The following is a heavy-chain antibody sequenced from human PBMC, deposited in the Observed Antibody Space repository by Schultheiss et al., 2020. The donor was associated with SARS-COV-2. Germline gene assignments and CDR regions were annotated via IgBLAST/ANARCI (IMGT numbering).Heavy chain of an antibody. D-gene: IGHD2-2*02. CDR3: ASVWGIVIVPAAIDY. J-gene: IGHJ4*02. V-gene: IGHV3-15*01. Sequence: GESLKISCAASGFTFSNAWMSWVRQAPGKGLEWVGRIKSKTDGGTTDYAAPVKGRFTISRDDSKNTLYLQMNSLRAEDTAVYYCASVWGIVIVPAAIDYWGQGTLVTVSS. CDR1: GFTFSNAW. CDR2: IKSKTDGGTT.